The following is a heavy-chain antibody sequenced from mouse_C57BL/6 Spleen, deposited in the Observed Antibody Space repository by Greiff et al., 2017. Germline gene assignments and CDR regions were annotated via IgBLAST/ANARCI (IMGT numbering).Heavy chain of an antibody. J-gene: IGHJ1*03. CDR3: ARDEAYYYGSSYWYFDV. CDR1: GYTFTSYW. V-gene: IGHV1-64*01. D-gene: IGHD1-1*01. CDR2: IHPNSGST. Sequence: QVQLQQPGAELVKPGASVKLSCKASGYTFTSYWMHWVQQRPGQGLEWIGMIHPNSGSTNYNEKFKSKATLTVDKSSSTAYMQLSSLTSEDSAVYYCARDEAYYYGSSYWYFDVWGTGTTVTVSS.